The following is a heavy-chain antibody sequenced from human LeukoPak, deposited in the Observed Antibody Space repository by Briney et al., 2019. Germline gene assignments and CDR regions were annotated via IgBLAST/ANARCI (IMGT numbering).Heavy chain of an antibody. D-gene: IGHD1-14*01. CDR2: INSDGSST. Sequence: PGGSLRLSCAASGFTFSNYWMHWVRQAPGKGLVWVSRINSDGSSTSYADSVKGRFTTSRDNAKNTLYLQMNSLRAEDTTVYYCARTQAEPYYFDYWGQGTLVTVSS. V-gene: IGHV3-74*01. CDR3: ARTQAEPYYFDY. J-gene: IGHJ4*02. CDR1: GFTFSNYW.